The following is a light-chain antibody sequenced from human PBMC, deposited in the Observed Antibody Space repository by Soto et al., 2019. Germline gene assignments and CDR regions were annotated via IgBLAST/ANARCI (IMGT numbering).Light chain of an antibody. V-gene: IGKV3-11*01. CDR2: DVS. CDR3: QQYGSSPLFT. J-gene: IGKJ3*01. CDR1: QSVSSF. Sequence: EIVLTQSPVTLSLSPGERATLSCRASQSVSSFLAWYQQKPGQPPRLLIYDVSNRAAGIPARFSGSGSGTDFTLTISTLEPEDFAVYHCQQYGSSPLFTFGPGTKVEIK.